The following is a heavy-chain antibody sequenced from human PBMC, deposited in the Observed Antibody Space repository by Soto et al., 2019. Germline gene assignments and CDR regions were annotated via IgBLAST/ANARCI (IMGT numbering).Heavy chain of an antibody. CDR1: GGSFSGYY. CDR2: INHSGST. CDR3: ARATVGTYNWFDP. J-gene: IGHJ5*02. Sequence: SETLSLTCAVYGGSFSGYYWSWIRQPPGKGLEWIGEINHSGSTNYNPSLKSRVTLSVDTSKNQFSLKLSSVTAADTAVYYCARATVGTYNWFDPWGQGTLVTVSS. V-gene: IGHV4-34*01.